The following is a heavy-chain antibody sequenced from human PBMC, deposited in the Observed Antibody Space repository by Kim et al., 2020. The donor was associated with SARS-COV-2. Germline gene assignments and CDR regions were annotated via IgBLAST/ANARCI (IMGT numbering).Heavy chain of an antibody. CDR1: GFTFSSYA. CDR2: ISGPGGTT. V-gene: IGHV3-64D*09. J-gene: IGHJ4*02. D-gene: IGHD3-22*01. Sequence: GGSLRLSCSTSGFTFSSYAMHWVRQAPGKGLEYVSGISGPGGTTYYAGSVRGRFTISRDNSKATLFLQMSSLGPEDSAVYYCVRGITYSYDGSDYYYYLDIWGQGTLVAVSS. CDR3: VRGITYSYDGSDYYYYLDI.